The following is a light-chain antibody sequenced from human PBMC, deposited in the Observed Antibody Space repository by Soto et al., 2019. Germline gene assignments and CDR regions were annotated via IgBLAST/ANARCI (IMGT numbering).Light chain of an antibody. CDR2: DAS. CDR3: QQYNSYQWT. J-gene: IGKJ1*01. V-gene: IGKV1-5*01. CDR1: QSISSW. Sequence: DIQMSQSPSTLAACVGDRVTITCRASQSISSWLAWYQQKPGKAPKLLIYDASSLESGVPSSFSGSGSGTEFTLTISSLQPDDFATYYCQQYNSYQWTFGQGTNVDIK.